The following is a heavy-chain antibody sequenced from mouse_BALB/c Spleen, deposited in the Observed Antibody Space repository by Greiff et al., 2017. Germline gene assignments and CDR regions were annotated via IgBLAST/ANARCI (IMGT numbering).Heavy chain of an antibody. V-gene: IGHV2-6-7*01. D-gene: IGHD1-1*01. CDR2: IWGDGST. CDR3: ARALTTGPDAMDY. CDR1: GFSLTGYG. J-gene: IGHJ4*01. Sequence: QVQLKESGPGLVAPSQSLSITCTVSGFSLTGYGVNWVRQPPGKGLEWLGMIWGDGSTDYNSALKSRLSISKDNSKSQVFLKMNSLQTDDTARYYCARALTTGPDAMDYWGQGTSVTVSS.